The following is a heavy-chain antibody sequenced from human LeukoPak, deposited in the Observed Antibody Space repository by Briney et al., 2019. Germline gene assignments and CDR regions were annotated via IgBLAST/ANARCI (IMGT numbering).Heavy chain of an antibody. J-gene: IGHJ4*02. CDR1: GGSISSSSYY. D-gene: IGHD4-17*01. CDR3: ARTTGTTDPYLDY. CDR2: IYYSGST. Sequence: SETLSLTCTVTGGSISSSSYYWGWIRQPPGKGLEWIGSIYYSGSTYYNPSLKSRVTISVDTSKNQFSLKLSSVTAADTAVYYCARTTGTTDPYLDYWGQGTLVTVSS. V-gene: IGHV4-39*07.